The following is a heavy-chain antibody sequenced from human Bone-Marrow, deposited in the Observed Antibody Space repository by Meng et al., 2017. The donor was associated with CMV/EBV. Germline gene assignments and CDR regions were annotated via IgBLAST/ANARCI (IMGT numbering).Heavy chain of an antibody. D-gene: IGHD3-10*01. J-gene: IGHJ5*02. Sequence: GESLKISCAASGFTVSSKYMSWVRQAPGKGLEWVSVIYSGGTTYYADSVKGRFTISRDNSKNTLYLQMNSLRAEDTAVYYCATLSTGVPWFDPWGQGTLVTVSS. CDR1: GFTVSSKY. CDR2: IYSGGTT. CDR3: ATLSTGVPWFDP. V-gene: IGHV3-66*04.